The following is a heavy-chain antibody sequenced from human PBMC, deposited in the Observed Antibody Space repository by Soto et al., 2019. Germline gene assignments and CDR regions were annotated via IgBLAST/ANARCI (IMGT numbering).Heavy chain of an antibody. CDR2: MNHSGSS. Sequence: SETLSLTCAVCGGCFSGYCWGWIRQPPGKGLEWIGEMNHSGSSNYNPSLKSRGTISVGRCKDHFSRKLSSVTDADTGVYYCASLDPMVRGVIIYAFDIWGKGKMGTV. V-gene: IGHV4-34*01. CDR1: GGCFSGYC. CDR3: ASLDPMVRGVIIYAFDI. J-gene: IGHJ3*02. D-gene: IGHD3-10*01.